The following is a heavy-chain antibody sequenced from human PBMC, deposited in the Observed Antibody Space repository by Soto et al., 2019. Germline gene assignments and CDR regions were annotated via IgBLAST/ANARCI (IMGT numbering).Heavy chain of an antibody. J-gene: IGHJ5*02. D-gene: IGHD2-2*01. Sequence: PSETLSLTCAVSSGSISSSNWWSWVRQPPGKGLEWIGEIYHSGSTNYNPSLKSRVTISVDKSKNQFSLKLSSVTAADTAVYYCARVNIVVVPAATNWFDPWGQGTLVTVSS. CDR2: IYHSGST. CDR1: SGSISSSNW. V-gene: IGHV4-4*02. CDR3: ARVNIVVVPAATNWFDP.